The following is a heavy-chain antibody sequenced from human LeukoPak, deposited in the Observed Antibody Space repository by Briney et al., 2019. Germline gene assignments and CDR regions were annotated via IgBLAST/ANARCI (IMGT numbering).Heavy chain of an antibody. CDR3: ARDRYLVGATSFDYYYYYMGV. CDR1: GGSISSYD. CDR2: IYTSGST. Sequence: PSETLSLTCTVSGGSISSYDWSWIRQPAGKGLEWIGRIYTSGSTNYNPSLKSRVTMSVDTSKNQFSLKLSSVTAADTAVYYCARDRYLVGATSFDYYYYYMGVWGKGTTVTVSS. D-gene: IGHD1-26*01. V-gene: IGHV4-4*07. J-gene: IGHJ6*03.